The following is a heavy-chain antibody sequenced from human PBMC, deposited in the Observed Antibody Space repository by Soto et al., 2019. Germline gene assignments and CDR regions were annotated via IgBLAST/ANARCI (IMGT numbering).Heavy chain of an antibody. Sequence: ASVKVSCKASAYSFTNNGVRWVLQGTGQGVERMGWMNPGSGDTGYAQKFQGRVTMTRDISIATAYMELSSLRSDDTAAYYCAGSFTLLRGVYGYFDPWSQGTQVTVSS. CDR1: AYSFTNNG. V-gene: IGHV1-8*01. CDR3: AGSFTLLRGVYGYFDP. CDR2: MNPGSGDT. D-gene: IGHD3-10*01. J-gene: IGHJ5*02.